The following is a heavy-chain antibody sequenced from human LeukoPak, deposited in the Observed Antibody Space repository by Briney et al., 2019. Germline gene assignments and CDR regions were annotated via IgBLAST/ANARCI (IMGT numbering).Heavy chain of an antibody. CDR2: IWYDGSNK. V-gene: IGHV3-33*06. J-gene: IGHJ4*02. CDR3: AQDFGYYSPFWY. D-gene: IGHD3-22*01. Sequence: GGSLRLSCAASGFTFSSYGMHWVRQAPGKGLEWVAVIWYDGSNKYYADSVKGRFTISRDNSKNTLYLQMNSLSAEDTAVYYCAQDFGYYSPFWYWGQGTLVTVSS. CDR1: GFTFSSYG.